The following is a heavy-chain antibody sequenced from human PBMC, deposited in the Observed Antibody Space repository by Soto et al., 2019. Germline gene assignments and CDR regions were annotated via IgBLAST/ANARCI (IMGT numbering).Heavy chain of an antibody. D-gene: IGHD2-21*02. J-gene: IGHJ4*02. CDR3: ARVCPYFGGDCYSTPL. CDR2: IYHSGST. Sequence: PSEPLSLTCAVSGYSSRNGYYWGSIRQPPGKGLEWIGTIYHSGSTYYNPSLKSRVTISVDASENHFSLKLSSVTAADTAVYYCARVCPYFGGDCYSTPLCGQGTLVTVSS. V-gene: IGHV4-38-2*01. CDR1: GYSSRNGYY.